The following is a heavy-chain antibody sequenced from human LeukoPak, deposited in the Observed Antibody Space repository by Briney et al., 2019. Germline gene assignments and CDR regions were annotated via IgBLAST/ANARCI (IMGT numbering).Heavy chain of an antibody. Sequence: ASVKVSCKVSGYTLTELSMHWVRQAPGKGLEWMGGFDPEDGETIYAQKFQGRVTITADESTSTAYMELSSLRSEDTAVYYCARVVTRPRGPDVYYYYGMDVWGQGTTVTVSS. CDR1: GYTLTELS. CDR3: ARVVTRPRGPDVYYYYGMDV. D-gene: IGHD1-14*01. J-gene: IGHJ6*02. CDR2: FDPEDGET. V-gene: IGHV1-24*01.